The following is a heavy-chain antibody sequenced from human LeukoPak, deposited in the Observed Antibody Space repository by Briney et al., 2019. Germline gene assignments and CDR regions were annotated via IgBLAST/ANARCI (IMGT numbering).Heavy chain of an antibody. Sequence: PSQTLSLTRTVSGGSISSGGYYWSWIRQHPGKGLEWIGYIYYSGSTNYNPSLKSRVTISVDTSKNQFSLKLSSVTAADTALYYCARYVVVTAYFDYWGQGTLVTVSS. V-gene: IGHV4-61*08. CDR3: ARYVVVTAYFDY. D-gene: IGHD2-21*02. J-gene: IGHJ4*02. CDR2: IYYSGST. CDR1: GGSISSGGYY.